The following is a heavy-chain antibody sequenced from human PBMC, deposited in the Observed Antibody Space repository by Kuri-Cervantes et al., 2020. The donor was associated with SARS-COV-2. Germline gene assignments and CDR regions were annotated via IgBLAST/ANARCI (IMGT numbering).Heavy chain of an antibody. Sequence: ASVKVSCKASGYTFTSYGISWVRQAPGQGLEWMGWINPNSGGTNYAQKFQGRVTMTRDTSISTAYMELSRLRSDDTAVYYCAREVMITFGGVIPGEYFDLWGRGTLVTVSS. CDR2: INPNSGGT. J-gene: IGHJ2*01. V-gene: IGHV1-2*02. D-gene: IGHD3-16*02. CDR3: AREVMITFGGVIPGEYFDL. CDR1: GYTFTSYG.